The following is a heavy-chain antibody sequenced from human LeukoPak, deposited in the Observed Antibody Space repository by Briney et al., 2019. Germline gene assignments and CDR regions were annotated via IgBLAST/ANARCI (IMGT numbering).Heavy chain of an antibody. Sequence: GRSLRLSCAVSRLTFSSFYMNWDRQPHENGLEWDSSIRTSSRYIYYRDSVKGRFTISRDDAKNSLYLQMNSLRVEDTAVYYCARADCSGSTCYLRRSWFDPWGQGTLVTVSS. CDR2: IRTSSRYI. J-gene: IGHJ5*02. D-gene: IGHD2-2*01. CDR1: RLTFSSFY. V-gene: IGHV3-21*01. CDR3: ARADCSGSTCYLRRSWFDP.